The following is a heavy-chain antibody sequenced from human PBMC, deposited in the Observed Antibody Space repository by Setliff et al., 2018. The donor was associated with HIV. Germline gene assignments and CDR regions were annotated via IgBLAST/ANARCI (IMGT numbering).Heavy chain of an antibody. V-gene: IGHV3-7*01. CDR1: GFTFSSHW. CDR2: IMQGGSEK. D-gene: IGHD1-20*01. Sequence: GESLKISCAASGFTFSSHWMAWVRQAPGKGLEWVANIMQGGSEKFDVDSVMGRFTISRDNSKNTLYLQMNSLRAEDTAVYYCARDRYEDRAFDYWGQGTLVTVSS. J-gene: IGHJ4*02. CDR3: ARDRYEDRAFDY.